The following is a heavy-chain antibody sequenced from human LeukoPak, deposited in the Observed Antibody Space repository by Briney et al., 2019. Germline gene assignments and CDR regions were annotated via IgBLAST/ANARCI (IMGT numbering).Heavy chain of an antibody. V-gene: IGHV1-2*02. D-gene: IGHD3-22*01. CDR3: ARVPIRRHYESTGYYYEDP. J-gene: IGHJ5*02. CDR1: GYTFTGYY. CDR2: INPNSGGA. Sequence: ASVKVSCKASGYTFTGYYMHWVRQAPGQGLEWMGWINPNSGGANYAQKFQGRVTMTRDASISTAYMELSRLRSDDTAVYYCARVPIRRHYESTGYYYEDPWGQGTLVTVSS.